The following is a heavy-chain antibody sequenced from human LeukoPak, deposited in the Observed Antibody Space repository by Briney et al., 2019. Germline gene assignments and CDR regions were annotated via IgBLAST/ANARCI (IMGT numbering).Heavy chain of an antibody. Sequence: ASVKVSCKASGYTFTSYDINWVRQATGQGLEWMGWMYPNSGNTGYAQKFQGRVTITRNTSISTAYMELSSLRSEDTAVYYCAKDAPGAGGFDYWGQGTLVTVSS. CDR1: GYTFTSYD. D-gene: IGHD1-14*01. CDR3: AKDAPGAGGFDY. CDR2: MYPNSGNT. V-gene: IGHV1-8*01. J-gene: IGHJ4*02.